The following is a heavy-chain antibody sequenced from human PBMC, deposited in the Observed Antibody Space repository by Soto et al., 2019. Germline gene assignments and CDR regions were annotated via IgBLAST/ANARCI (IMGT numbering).Heavy chain of an antibody. J-gene: IGHJ3*02. CDR3: ARYPPRLQFKPACDAFDI. V-gene: IGHV4-39*01. Sequence: QLQLQESGPGLVKPSETLSLTCTVSGGSISSSSYYWGWIRQPPGKGLEWIGSIYYSGSTYYNPSLKSRLXXXVXXSKNQFSLKLSSVTAADTAVYYGARYPPRLQFKPACDAFDIWGQGTMVTVSS. D-gene: IGHD3-3*01. CDR1: GGSISSSSYY. CDR2: IYYSGST.